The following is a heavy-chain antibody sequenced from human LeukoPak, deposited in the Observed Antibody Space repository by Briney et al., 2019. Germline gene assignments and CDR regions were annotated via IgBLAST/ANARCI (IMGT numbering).Heavy chain of an antibody. CDR1: GFTFDDYA. V-gene: IGHV3-9*01. D-gene: IGHD6-13*01. Sequence: PGRSLRLSCAASGFTFDDYAMHWVRQAPGKGLEWVSGISWNSGSIGYADSVKGRFIISRDNAKNSLYLQMNSLRAEDTALYYCAKDGYSSSWNYFDYWGQGTLVTVSS. CDR3: AKDGYSSSWNYFDY. J-gene: IGHJ4*02. CDR2: ISWNSGSI.